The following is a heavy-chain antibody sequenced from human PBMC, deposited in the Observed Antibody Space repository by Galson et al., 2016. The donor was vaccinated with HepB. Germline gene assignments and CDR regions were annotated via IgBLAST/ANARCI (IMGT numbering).Heavy chain of an antibody. D-gene: IGHD4-17*01. CDR3: VKGGPITLTMRRYFDL. CDR1: GFTFSTYA. Sequence: SLRLSCAASGFTFSTYAMSWVRQAPGRGLEWVSTISGSGATTYYAGSMKGRVDISRENSKNTFFLEMNSLRADDTGVYYCVKGGPITLTMRRYFDLWGRGTLATVSS. J-gene: IGHJ2*01. V-gene: IGHV3-23*01. CDR2: ISGSGATT.